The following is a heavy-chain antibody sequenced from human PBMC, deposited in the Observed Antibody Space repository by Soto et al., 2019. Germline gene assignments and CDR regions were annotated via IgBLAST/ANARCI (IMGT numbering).Heavy chain of an antibody. V-gene: IGHV3-30*03. CDR1: GFSFNDYA. D-gene: IGHD3-22*01. J-gene: IGHJ4*02. CDR2: ISSDGHHQ. Sequence: GGSLRLACATSGFSFNDYAMYWVRQAPGQGLEWVAIISSDGHHQFYLDNLRGRFTVSRDNSKNTLYLQMNSLRPEDTAVYYCSRGTYYPQSSGLHADYWGPGTVVTVSS. CDR3: SRGTYYPQSSGLHADY.